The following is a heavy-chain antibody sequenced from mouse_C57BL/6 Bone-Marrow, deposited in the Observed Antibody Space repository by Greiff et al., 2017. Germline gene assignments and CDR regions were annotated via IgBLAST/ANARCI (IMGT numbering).Heavy chain of an antibody. Sequence: EVKLVESEGGLVQPGSSMKLSCTASGFTFSDYYMAWVRQVPEKGLEWVANINYDGSSTYYLDSLKSRFIISRDNAKNILYLQMSSLKSEDTATYYCARDGRDYYAMDYWGQGTSVTVSS. CDR3: ARDGRDYYAMDY. CDR1: GFTFSDYY. CDR2: INYDGSST. J-gene: IGHJ4*01. V-gene: IGHV5-16*01.